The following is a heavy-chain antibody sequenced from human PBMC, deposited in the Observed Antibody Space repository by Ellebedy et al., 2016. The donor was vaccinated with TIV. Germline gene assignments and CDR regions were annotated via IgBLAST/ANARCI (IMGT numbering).Heavy chain of an antibody. J-gene: IGHJ4*02. CDR3: ARDLTTFGLLIRTLGY. V-gene: IGHV1-2*02. CDR1: GYTFTDFY. Sequence: ASVKVSCXASGYTFTDFYLHWVRQAPGQGLEWMGWINPNGGSSNYAQKFQGRVIMTRDTSISTAYMELSSLKSDDTAVYYCARDLTTFGLLIRTLGYWGQGTLVTVSS. CDR2: INPNGGSS. D-gene: IGHD3-3*01.